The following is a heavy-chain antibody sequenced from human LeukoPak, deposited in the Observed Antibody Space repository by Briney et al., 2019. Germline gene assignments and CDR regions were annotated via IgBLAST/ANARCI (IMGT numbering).Heavy chain of an antibody. V-gene: IGHV3-23*01. CDR1: GFTFSNYA. D-gene: IGHD3-9*01. Sequence: GGSLSLSCAASGFTFSNYAMSWVRQAPGKGLEWVSAITGSGGNTYYADSVKGRFTISRDNSKNTVFLQMNSLRAEDTAVYYCAKWGDYDVLTGYYVSDYWGQGTLVTVSS. CDR3: AKWGDYDVLTGYYVSDY. CDR2: ITGSGGNT. J-gene: IGHJ4*02.